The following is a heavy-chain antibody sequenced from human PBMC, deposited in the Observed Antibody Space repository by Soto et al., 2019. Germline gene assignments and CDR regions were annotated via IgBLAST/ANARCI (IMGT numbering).Heavy chain of an antibody. CDR2: IIPIFGTA. J-gene: IGHJ6*02. CDR3: ARSVTTEDGMDV. D-gene: IGHD4-17*01. CDR1: GGPFSSYA. V-gene: IGHV1-69*13. Sequence: GGSVKVSSKASGGPFSSYAISLVRQAPGQGLEWMGGIIPIFGTANYAQKFQGRVTITADESTSTAYMELSSLRSEDTAVYYCARSVTTEDGMDVWGQGTTVTGSS.